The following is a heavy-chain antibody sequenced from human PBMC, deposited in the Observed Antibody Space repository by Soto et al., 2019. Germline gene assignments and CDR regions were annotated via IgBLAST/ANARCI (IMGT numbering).Heavy chain of an antibody. Sequence: SETLSLTCAVYGGSFSGYYWSWIRQPPGKGLEWIGEINHSGSTNYNPSLKSRVTISVDTSKNQFSLKLSSVTAADTAVYYCARGRGERWPKQKNWFDPWGQGTLVTVSS. CDR1: GGSFSGYY. CDR3: ARGRGERWPKQKNWFDP. CDR2: INHSGST. V-gene: IGHV4-34*01. D-gene: IGHD3-10*01. J-gene: IGHJ5*02.